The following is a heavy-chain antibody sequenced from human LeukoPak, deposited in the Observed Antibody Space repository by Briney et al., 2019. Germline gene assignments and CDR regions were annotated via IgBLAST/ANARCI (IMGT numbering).Heavy chain of an antibody. V-gene: IGHV1-2*02. D-gene: IGHD3-22*01. Sequence: ASVKVSCKASGYTFTGYYMHWVRQAPGQGLEWMGWINPNSGGTNYAQKFQGRVTMTRDTSISTAYMELSRLRSDDTAVYYCAGDPAPNYYDSSGYYYFDYWGQGTLVTVSS. CDR1: GYTFTGYY. CDR2: INPNSGGT. J-gene: IGHJ4*02. CDR3: AGDPAPNYYDSSGYYYFDY.